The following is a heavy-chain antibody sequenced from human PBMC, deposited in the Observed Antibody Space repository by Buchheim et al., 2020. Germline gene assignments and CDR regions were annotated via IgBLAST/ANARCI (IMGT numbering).Heavy chain of an antibody. V-gene: IGHV3-7*01. J-gene: IGHJ4*02. CDR2: INQRGTEK. CDR3: AKDGVAEGLYFDY. CDR1: GFTFSDFW. D-gene: IGHD2-15*01. Sequence: EVQLVESGGGLVQPGGSLRLSCAASGFTFSDFWMNWVRQAPGKGLGWVASINQRGTEKYYVDSVKGRFTVSIDNGNNSLYLQMNNLRADDTAVYYCAKDGVAEGLYFDYWGKGTL.